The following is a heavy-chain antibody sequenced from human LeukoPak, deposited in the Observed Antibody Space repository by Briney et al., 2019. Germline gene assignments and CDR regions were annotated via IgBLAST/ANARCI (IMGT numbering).Heavy chain of an antibody. V-gene: IGHV3-23*01. CDR3: ARFDYADYLAFDY. Sequence: PGGSLRLSCAASGFTFSSYAMSWVRQAPGKGLEWVSGISGSGGATYYADSVKGRFTISRDNSKNTLYLQMNSLRAEDTAVYYCARFDYADYLAFDYWGQGTLVTVSS. CDR1: GFTFSSYA. J-gene: IGHJ4*02. CDR2: ISGSGGAT. D-gene: IGHD4-17*01.